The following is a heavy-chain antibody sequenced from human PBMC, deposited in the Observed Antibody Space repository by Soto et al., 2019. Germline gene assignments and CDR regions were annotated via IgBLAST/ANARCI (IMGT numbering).Heavy chain of an antibody. CDR2: IYYSGST. CDR1: GGSISSGGYY. Sequence: SETLSLTCTVSGGSISSGGYYWSWIRQHPGKGLEWIGYIYYSGSTYYNPSLKSRVTISVDTSKNQFSLKLSSVTAADTAVYYCARDRSRMGRSEESISYMDVWGKGTTVTVSS. J-gene: IGHJ6*03. V-gene: IGHV4-31*03. CDR3: ARDRSRMGRSEESISYMDV. D-gene: IGHD2-2*01.